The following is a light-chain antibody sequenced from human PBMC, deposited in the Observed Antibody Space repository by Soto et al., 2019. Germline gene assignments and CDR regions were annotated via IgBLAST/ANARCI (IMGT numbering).Light chain of an antibody. CDR1: RSISRY. CDR2: DTS. J-gene: IGKJ1*01. Sequence: DIPMTQSPASLSASVGDRVTMTCRASRSISRYLSWYQQKPGKAPNLLIFDTSTLQSGVPSRFSGSGSGTDFSLTISSLQPEDFATYYCQQSDSTPWTFGQGTKVEV. CDR3: QQSDSTPWT. V-gene: IGKV1-39*01.